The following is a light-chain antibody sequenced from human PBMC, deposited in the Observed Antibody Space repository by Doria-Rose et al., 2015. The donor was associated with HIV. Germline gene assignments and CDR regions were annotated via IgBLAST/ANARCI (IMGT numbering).Light chain of an antibody. Sequence: TQSPGTLSLSPGERATLSCRASQSFSSTYLAWYQQKPGQAPSLLIYDGSTRVTGIPDSFSASGSETDFTLTSNRLEPEDFALYYCHQYGTSWTFGQGTKVEI. CDR3: HQYGTSWT. CDR1: QSFSSTY. CDR2: DGS. J-gene: IGKJ1*01. V-gene: IGKV3-20*01.